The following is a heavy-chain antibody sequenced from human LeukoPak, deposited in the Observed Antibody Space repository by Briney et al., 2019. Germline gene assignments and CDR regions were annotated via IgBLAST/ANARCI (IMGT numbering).Heavy chain of an antibody. Sequence: GGSLRLSCAASGFTFSSYVMHWVRQAPGKGLEWVSAISGSGGSTYYADSVKGRFTISRDNSKNTLYLQMNSLRAEDTAVYYCTSERAWELYFDYWGQGTLVTVSS. CDR3: TSERAWELYFDY. CDR1: GFTFSSYV. V-gene: IGHV3-23*01. D-gene: IGHD3-10*01. CDR2: ISGSGGST. J-gene: IGHJ4*02.